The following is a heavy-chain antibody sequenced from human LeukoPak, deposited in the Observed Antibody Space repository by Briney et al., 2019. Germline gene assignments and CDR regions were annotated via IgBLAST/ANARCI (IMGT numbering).Heavy chain of an antibody. D-gene: IGHD6-13*01. CDR1: GYTFTSYA. Sequence: ASVKVSCKASGYTFTSYAMHWVRQAPGQRLEWMGWINAGNGNTKYSQKFQGRVTITRDTSASTAYMELSSLRSEDTAVYYCARIHTPAAGTGVDYWGQGTLVTVSS. CDR2: INAGNGNT. J-gene: IGHJ4*02. CDR3: ARIHTPAAGTGVDY. V-gene: IGHV1-3*01.